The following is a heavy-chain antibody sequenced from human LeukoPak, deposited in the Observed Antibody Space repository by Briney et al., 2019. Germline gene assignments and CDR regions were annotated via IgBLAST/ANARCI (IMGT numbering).Heavy chain of an antibody. CDR2: IIPIFGTA. Sequence: ASVKVSCKASGGTFSSYAISWVRQAPGQGLEWMGGIIPIFGTANYAQKFQGRVTITADKSTSTAYMELSSLRSEDTAVYYCARDLENPYYYDSSGYPMAYWGQGTLVTVSS. D-gene: IGHD3-22*01. J-gene: IGHJ4*02. V-gene: IGHV1-69*06. CDR1: GGTFSSYA. CDR3: ARDLENPYYYDSSGYPMAY.